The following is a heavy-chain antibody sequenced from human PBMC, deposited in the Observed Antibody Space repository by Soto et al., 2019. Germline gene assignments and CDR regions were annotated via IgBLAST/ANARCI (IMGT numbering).Heavy chain of an antibody. D-gene: IGHD1-26*01. Sequence: GGSLRLSCTGSGFTFGNYGMHWVRQAPGKGLEWVASTSYDGNNKYYVDSLKGRFTISRDNSKKMVYLQMTSLGPEDTAVYYCAKGGGSARDFDYWGQGALVTVSS. V-gene: IGHV3-30*18. J-gene: IGHJ4*02. CDR1: GFTFGNYG. CDR2: TSYDGNNK. CDR3: AKGGGSARDFDY.